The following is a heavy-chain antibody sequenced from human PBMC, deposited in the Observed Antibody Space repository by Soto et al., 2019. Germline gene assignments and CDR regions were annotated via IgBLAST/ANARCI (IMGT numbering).Heavy chain of an antibody. CDR1: GGTFSSYA. Sequence: SVKVSCKASGGTFSSYAISWVRQAPGQGLEWMGGIIPIFGTANYAQKFQGRVTITADESTSTAYMELSSLRSEDTAVYYCASNGVAIFGVVNWFDPWGQGTLVTVSS. D-gene: IGHD3-3*01. CDR2: IIPIFGTA. CDR3: ASNGVAIFGVVNWFDP. V-gene: IGHV1-69*13. J-gene: IGHJ5*02.